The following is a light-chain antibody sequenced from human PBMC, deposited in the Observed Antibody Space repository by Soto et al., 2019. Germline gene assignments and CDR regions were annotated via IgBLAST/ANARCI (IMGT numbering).Light chain of an antibody. CDR1: QGIRSY. J-gene: IGKJ4*01. V-gene: IGKV1-5*03. CDR3: QDDNSYQLT. Sequence: TPSPSSXLETPLDRVPSRWRASQGIRSYLVWYKKKPGKAXKXXXYQASTLETGVHSRFSGSGSAKEFTITISGLQPDDSETYYCQDDNSYQLTFGRGTQVDI. CDR2: QAS.